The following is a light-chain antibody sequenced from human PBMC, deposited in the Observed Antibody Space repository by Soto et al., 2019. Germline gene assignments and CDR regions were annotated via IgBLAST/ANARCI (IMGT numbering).Light chain of an antibody. Sequence: DIVMTQSPDSLAVSLGEMATFNCKSSQSILDRSKNKYYLAWYQKKSGQPPKLLIYWSSLRESGVPDRFTGSGSGTDFTLTISSLQAEDVAVYYCQQYFTSPWTFGQGTKVEI. J-gene: IGKJ1*01. CDR3: QQYFTSPWT. V-gene: IGKV4-1*01. CDR2: WSS. CDR1: QSILDRSKNKYY.